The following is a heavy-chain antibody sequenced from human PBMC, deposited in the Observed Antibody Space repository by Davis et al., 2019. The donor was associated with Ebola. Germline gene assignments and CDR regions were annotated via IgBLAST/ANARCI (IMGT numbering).Heavy chain of an antibody. J-gene: IGHJ3*02. D-gene: IGHD3-10*01. Sequence: GESLKISCAASGFTFSSYGMHWVRQAPGKGLEWVAVISYDGSNKYYADSVKGRFTISRDNSKNTLYLQMNSLRAEDTAVYYCAKDNTEPGALFHDAFDIWGQGTMVTVSS. CDR2: ISYDGSNK. CDR1: GFTFSSYG. V-gene: IGHV3-30*18. CDR3: AKDNTEPGALFHDAFDI.